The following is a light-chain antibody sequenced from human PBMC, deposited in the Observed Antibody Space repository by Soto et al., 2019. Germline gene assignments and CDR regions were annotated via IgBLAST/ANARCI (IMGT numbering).Light chain of an antibody. CDR1: QSVSNNY. CDR2: GAS. CDR3: QQYGSSGT. Sequence: EVGMTQSASTLSVTTGERATLSCRASQSVSNNYLAWYQQKPGQAPRLLIYGASNRATGIPDRFSGSGSGTDFTLTISRLEPEDFAVYYCQQYGSSGTFGQVTMADIK. V-gene: IGKV3-20*01. J-gene: IGKJ1*01.